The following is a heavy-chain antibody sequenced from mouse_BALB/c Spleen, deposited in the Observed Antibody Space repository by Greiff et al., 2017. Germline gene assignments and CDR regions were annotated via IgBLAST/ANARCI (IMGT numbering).Heavy chain of an antibody. Sequence: EVKLQESGPRLVKPSQTLSLTCSVTGDSITSGYWNWIRKFPGNKLEYMGYISYSGSTYYYPSLKSRISITRDTSKNQYYLQLNSVTTEDTATYYCARSWRYDGFFAYWGQGTLVTVSA. CDR1: GDSITSGY. V-gene: IGHV3-8*02. D-gene: IGHD2-14*01. J-gene: IGHJ3*01. CDR2: ISYSGST. CDR3: ARSWRYDGFFAY.